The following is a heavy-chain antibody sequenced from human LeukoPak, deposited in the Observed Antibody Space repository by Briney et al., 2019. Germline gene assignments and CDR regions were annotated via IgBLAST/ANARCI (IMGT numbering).Heavy chain of an antibody. D-gene: IGHD1-26*01. CDR1: GGTFSSYA. CDR2: IIPILGIA. V-gene: IGHV1-69*04. J-gene: IGHJ4*02. CDR3: ARDSGIYRDGFDI. Sequence: GTSVKVSCKASGGTFSSYAISWVRQAPGQGLEWMGRIIPILGIANYAQKFQGRVTITADKSTSTAYMELSSLRSEDTAVYYCARDSGIYRDGFDIWGQGTLVTVSS.